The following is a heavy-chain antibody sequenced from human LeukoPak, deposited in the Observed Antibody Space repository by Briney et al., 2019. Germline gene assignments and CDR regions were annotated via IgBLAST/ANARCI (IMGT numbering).Heavy chain of an antibody. CDR2: IYTSGST. D-gene: IGHD6-13*01. V-gene: IGHV4-4*07. J-gene: IGHJ6*02. Sequence: SETLSLTCTVSGGSISSYYWSWIRQPAGKGLEWIGRIYTSGSTNYNPSLKCRVTMSVDTSKNQFSLKLSSVTAADTAVYYCAREGPNLYSSSWAPIPHYYYYGMDVWGQGTTVTVSS. CDR3: AREGPNLYSSSWAPIPHYYYYGMDV. CDR1: GGSISSYY.